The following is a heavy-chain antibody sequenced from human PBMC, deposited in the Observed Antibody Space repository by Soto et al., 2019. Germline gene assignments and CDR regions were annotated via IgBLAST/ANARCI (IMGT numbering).Heavy chain of an antibody. CDR3: ARVQLGYCSGGSCSVGMDV. CDR2: ISSSSSYI. D-gene: IGHD2-15*01. J-gene: IGHJ6*02. V-gene: IGHV3-21*01. Sequence: GGSLRLSCAASGFTFSSYSMNWVRQAPGKGLEWVSSISSSSSYIYYADSVKGRFTISRDNAKNSLYLQMNSLRAEDTAVYYCARVQLGYCSGGSCSVGMDVWGQGTTVTVSS. CDR1: GFTFSSYS.